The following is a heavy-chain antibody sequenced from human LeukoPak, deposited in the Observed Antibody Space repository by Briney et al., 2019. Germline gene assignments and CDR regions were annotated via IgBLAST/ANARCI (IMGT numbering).Heavy chain of an antibody. J-gene: IGHJ5*02. V-gene: IGHV4-34*01. Sequence: SETLSLTCAVYGGSFSGYYWSWIRQPPGKGLEWIGEINHSGSTNYSPSLKSRVTISVDTSKNQFSLKLSSVTAADTAVYYCARAPTVTIWFDPWGQGTLVTVSS. CDR2: INHSGST. D-gene: IGHD4-17*01. CDR1: GGSFSGYY. CDR3: ARAPTVTIWFDP.